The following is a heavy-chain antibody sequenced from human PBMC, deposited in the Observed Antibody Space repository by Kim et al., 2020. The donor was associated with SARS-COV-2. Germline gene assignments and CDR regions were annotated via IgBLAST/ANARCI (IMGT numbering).Heavy chain of an antibody. D-gene: IGHD6-19*01. Sequence: GGSLRLSCAASGFTLNSYAMSWVRQAPGKGLEWVSGIRGSGDSTTYADSVKGRFTISRDNSKNTLYLQMDRLRADDTALYYCAKVSSGSSGWFEYFQHWGQGTLVTVSS. J-gene: IGHJ1*01. V-gene: IGHV3-23*01. CDR3: AKVSSGSSGWFEYFQH. CDR2: IRGSGDST. CDR1: GFTLNSYA.